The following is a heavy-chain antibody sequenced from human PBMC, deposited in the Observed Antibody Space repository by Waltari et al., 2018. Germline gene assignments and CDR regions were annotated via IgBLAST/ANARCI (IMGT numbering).Heavy chain of an antibody. CDR2: IYGGVST. V-gene: IGHV3-53*01. D-gene: IGHD1-26*01. J-gene: IGHJ3*02. CDR1: GFTVSSNY. CDR3: ARDSKKVGATIDAFDI. Sequence: EVQLVESGGGLIQPGGSLRLSCAASGFTVSSNYMSWVSQAPGKGLEWVSVIYGGVSTDYADCVKGRFTISRDNSKNTLYLQMNSLRAEDTAVYYCARDSKKVGATIDAFDIWGQGTMVTVSS.